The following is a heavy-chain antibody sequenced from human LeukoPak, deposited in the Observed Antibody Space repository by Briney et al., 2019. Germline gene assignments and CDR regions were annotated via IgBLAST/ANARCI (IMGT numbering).Heavy chain of an antibody. Sequence: GGSLRLSCAASGFTFSNFWMHWVRQVPGKGLVWVSGINHDGTGTYYVDSVKGRFTISRDTAKDSLYLQMNSLRAEDTAVYYCARDRGHSGYDLYDYWGQGTLVTVSS. CDR3: ARDRGHSGYDLYDY. CDR2: INHDGTGT. J-gene: IGHJ4*02. D-gene: IGHD5-12*01. V-gene: IGHV3-74*01. CDR1: GFTFSNFW.